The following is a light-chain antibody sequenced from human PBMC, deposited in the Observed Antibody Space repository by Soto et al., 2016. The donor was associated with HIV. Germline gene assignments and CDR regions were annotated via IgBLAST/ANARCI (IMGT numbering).Light chain of an antibody. J-gene: IGLJ2*01. V-gene: IGLV3-21*03. CDR2: DDN. Sequence: SYVLTQPPSVSVAPGNTARITCGGNNIGSKSVHWYQQKPGQAPVLVVYDDNDRPSGIPERFSGSNSGNTATLSISRVEAGDEADYYCQVWDSSGDHVVFGGGTKLTVL. CDR3: QVWDSSGDHVV. CDR1: NIGSKS.